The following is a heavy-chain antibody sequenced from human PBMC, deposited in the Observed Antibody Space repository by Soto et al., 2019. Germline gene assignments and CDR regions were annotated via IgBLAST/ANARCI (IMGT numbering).Heavy chain of an antibody. CDR2: INHSGST. V-gene: IGHV4-34*01. D-gene: IGHD6-6*01. CDR1: SGSFSGYY. J-gene: IGHJ6*03. Sequence: SETLSLTCAVYSGSFSGYYWSWIRQPPGKGLEWIGEINHSGSTNYNPSLKSRVTISVDTSKNQFSLKLSSVTAADTAVYYCARGHSNRDGIRAARPLSSFHPYYYYMDVWGKGTTVTVSS. CDR3: ARGHSNRDGIRAARPLSSFHPYYYYMDV.